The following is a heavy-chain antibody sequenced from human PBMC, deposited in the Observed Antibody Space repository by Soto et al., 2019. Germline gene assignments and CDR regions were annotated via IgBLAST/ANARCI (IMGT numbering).Heavy chain of an antibody. CDR2: INPSGTNT. CDR3: ARGHHSLDV. Sequence: QVQLAESGGGLAKPGGSLRLSCVVSGFPFSGHYMSWIRQAPGKGLEWISYINPSGTNTDYANSVKGRFTISRDNAKNSLYLQMNSLLVEDTALNYCARGHHSLDVWGQGATVTVSS. CDR1: GFPFSGHY. D-gene: IGHD4-4*01. V-gene: IGHV3-11*06. J-gene: IGHJ6*02.